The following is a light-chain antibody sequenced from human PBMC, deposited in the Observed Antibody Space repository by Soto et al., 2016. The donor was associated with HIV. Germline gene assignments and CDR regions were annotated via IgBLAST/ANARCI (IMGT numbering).Light chain of an antibody. J-gene: IGLJ2*01. CDR3: QLWETSSDQVV. V-gene: IGLV3-21*03. CDR2: DGR. Sequence: SYVLTQPPSLSVAPGKTATITCEGNNIGTRSVHWYQHKSGQAPVLVVYDGRTRPSGIPERFSGSNSGNMATLTISRVEAGDEADYHCQLWETSSDQVVFGGGTKLTVL. CDR1: NIGTRS.